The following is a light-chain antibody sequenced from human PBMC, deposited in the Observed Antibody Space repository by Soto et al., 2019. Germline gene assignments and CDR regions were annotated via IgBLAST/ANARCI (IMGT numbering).Light chain of an antibody. CDR2: SND. V-gene: IGLV1-44*01. CDR3: TTWDDSLSVYV. CDR1: TSNIGSNT. J-gene: IGLJ1*01. Sequence: QLVLTQPPSASGTPGQRVTVSCAGSTSNIGSNTVNWFQQLPGTAPKLLISSNDQRPSGVPDRFSGSKSGTSASLAISGLQSEDEADYYCTTWDDSLSVYVFGTGTKVTVL.